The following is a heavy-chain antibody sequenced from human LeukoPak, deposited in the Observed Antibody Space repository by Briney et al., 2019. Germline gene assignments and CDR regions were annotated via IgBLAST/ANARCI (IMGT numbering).Heavy chain of an antibody. Sequence: GGSLRLSCAASGFTFSSYSMNWVRQAPGKGLEWVSYISSSGSTIYYADSVKGRFTISRDNAKNSLYLQMNSLRAEDTAVYYCARDHSRSRLFDYWGQGTLVTVSS. J-gene: IGHJ4*02. CDR1: GFTFSSYS. CDR2: ISSSGSTI. CDR3: ARDHSRSRLFDY. D-gene: IGHD3-22*01. V-gene: IGHV3-48*04.